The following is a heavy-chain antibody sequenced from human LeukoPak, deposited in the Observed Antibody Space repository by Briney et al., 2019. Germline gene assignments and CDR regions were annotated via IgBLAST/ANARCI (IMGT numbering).Heavy chain of an antibody. Sequence: EASVKLSCKASGYTFTSYDFNWVRQATGQRPEWMGWMSPNSGDTGYAQKFQDRVTMTRNTSISTVYMELSSLRSDDTAVYYCARGPPNWGYDYWGPGTLVTVSS. CDR3: ARGPPNWGYDY. V-gene: IGHV1-8*01. CDR2: MSPNSGDT. J-gene: IGHJ4*02. CDR1: GYTFTSYD. D-gene: IGHD7-27*01.